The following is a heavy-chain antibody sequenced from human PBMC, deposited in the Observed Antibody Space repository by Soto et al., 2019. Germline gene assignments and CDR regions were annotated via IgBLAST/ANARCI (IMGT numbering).Heavy chain of an antibody. J-gene: IGHJ4*02. CDR1: GGSISSGGYY. D-gene: IGHD5-18*01. V-gene: IGHV4-31*03. CDR2: IYYSGST. Sequence: TSETLSLTCTVSGGSISSGGYYWSWIRQHPGKGLEWIGYIYYSGSTYYNPSLKSRVTISVDTSKNQFSLKLSSVTAADTAVYYCASDSYGSLGLDYRGQGTLVTVSS. CDR3: ASDSYGSLGLDY.